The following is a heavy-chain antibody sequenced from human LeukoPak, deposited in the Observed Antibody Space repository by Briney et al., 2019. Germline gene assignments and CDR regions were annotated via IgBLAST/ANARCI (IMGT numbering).Heavy chain of an antibody. CDR2: IYYSGST. CDR1: GGSISSYY. CDR3: ARVGYYDSSGYSNDALDI. D-gene: IGHD3-22*01. V-gene: IGHV4-59*01. J-gene: IGHJ3*02. Sequence: SETLSLTCTVSGGSISSYYWSWIRQPPGKGLEWIGYIYYSGSTNYNPSLKSRVTISVDTSKNLFSLKLSSVTAADTAVYYCARVGYYDSSGYSNDALDIWGQGTMVTVSS.